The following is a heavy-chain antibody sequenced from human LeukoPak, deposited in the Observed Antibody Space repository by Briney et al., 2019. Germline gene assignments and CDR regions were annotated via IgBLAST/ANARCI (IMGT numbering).Heavy chain of an antibody. CDR1: GFTFSSYG. CDR3: AKDNSGSSTGGYYFDS. D-gene: IGHD1-26*01. J-gene: IGHJ4*02. CDR2: ISYDGVNK. V-gene: IGHV3-30*18. Sequence: GGSLRLSCAASGFTFSSYGMHWVRQAPGKGLEWVAVISYDGVNKYYADSVKGRFTISRDNSKNTLYLQMNSLRAEDTAVYYCAKDNSGSSTGGYYFDSWGQGTLVTVSS.